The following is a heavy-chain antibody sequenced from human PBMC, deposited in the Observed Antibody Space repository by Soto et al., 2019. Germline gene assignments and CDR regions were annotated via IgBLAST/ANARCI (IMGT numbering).Heavy chain of an antibody. CDR2: IYTSGTT. J-gene: IGHJ6*02. V-gene: IGHV4-4*07. CDR1: GGSIRSNY. CDR3: AREGASGSGMDV. D-gene: IGHD1-26*01. Sequence: SETLSLTCNVSGGSIRSNYWSWIRQPAGKALEWIGRIYTSGTTNYNPSLKSRATMLIDTSKNQFSLILSSVTAADTGVYYCAREGASGSGMDVWGQGTTVTVSS.